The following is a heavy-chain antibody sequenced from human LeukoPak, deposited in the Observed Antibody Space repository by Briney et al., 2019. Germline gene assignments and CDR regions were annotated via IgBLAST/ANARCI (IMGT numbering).Heavy chain of an antibody. J-gene: IGHJ6*02. Sequence: SVTVSCKASGGTFSSYAISWVRQAPGQGLEWMGRIIPILGIANYAQKFQGRVTITADKSTSTAYMELSSLRSEDTAGYYCARGDITMVRGVTAVYYYGMDVWGQGTTVTVSS. CDR3: ARGDITMVRGVTAVYYYGMDV. CDR1: GGTFSSYA. D-gene: IGHD3-10*01. CDR2: IIPILGIA. V-gene: IGHV1-69*04.